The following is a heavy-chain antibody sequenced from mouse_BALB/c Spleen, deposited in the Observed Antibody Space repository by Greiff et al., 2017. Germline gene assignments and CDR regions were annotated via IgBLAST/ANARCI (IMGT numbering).Heavy chain of an antibody. J-gene: IGHJ2*01. D-gene: IGHD1-2*01. CDR2: ISYSGST. Sequence: EVKLMESGPGLVKPSQSLSLTCTVTGYSITSDYAWNWIRQFPGNKLEWMGYISYSGSTSYNPSLKSRISITRDTSKNQFFLQLNSVTTEDTATYYCASDLRLRNYWGQGTTLTVSS. CDR3: ASDLRLRNY. V-gene: IGHV3-2*02. CDR1: GYSITSDYA.